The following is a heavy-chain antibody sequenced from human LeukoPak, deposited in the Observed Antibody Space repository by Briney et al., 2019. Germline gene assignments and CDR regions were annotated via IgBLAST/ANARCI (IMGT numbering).Heavy chain of an antibody. CDR1: GYTFGGYY. CDR2: INPNSGGT. V-gene: IGHV1-2*04. Sequence: ASVKVSCKASGYTFGGYYIHWVRQAPGQGLEWMGWINPNSGGTNYAQKFQGWVTMTRDTSISTAHLELSRLKSDDTAVYYCARDYYNSRSEGAFDIWGQGTMVTVSS. D-gene: IGHD3-10*01. J-gene: IGHJ3*02. CDR3: ARDYYNSRSEGAFDI.